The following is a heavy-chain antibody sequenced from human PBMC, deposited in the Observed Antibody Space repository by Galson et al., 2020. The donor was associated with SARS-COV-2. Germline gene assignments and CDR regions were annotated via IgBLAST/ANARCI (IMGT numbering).Heavy chain of an antibody. CDR3: ARAVAGYCSGGSCDYYYYGMDV. CDR2: IYPGDSDT. CDR1: GNRFTSYW. D-gene: IGHD2-15*01. J-gene: IGHJ6*02. Sequence: GESLKNSCKGSGNRFTSYWIGWVRQMPGKGLEWMGIIYPGDSDTRYSPSFQGQVTISADKSISTAYLQWSSLKASDTAMYYCARAVAGYCSGGSCDYYYYGMDVWGQGTTVTVSS. V-gene: IGHV5-51*01.